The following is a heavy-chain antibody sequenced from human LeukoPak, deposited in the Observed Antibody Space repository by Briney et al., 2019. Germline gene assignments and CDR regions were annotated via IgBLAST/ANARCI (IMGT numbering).Heavy chain of an antibody. V-gene: IGHV1-2*02. J-gene: IGHJ4*02. CDR3: ARASITIFGVVIISLGFDY. CDR2: INPNGGGT. CDR1: GYTFTGYY. Sequence: ASVKVSCKASGYTFTGYYMHWVRQAPGQGLEWMGWINPNGGGTNYAQKFQGRVTMTSDTSISTAYMELSRLRSDDTAVYYCARASITIFGVVIISLGFDYWGQGTLVTVSS. D-gene: IGHD3-3*01.